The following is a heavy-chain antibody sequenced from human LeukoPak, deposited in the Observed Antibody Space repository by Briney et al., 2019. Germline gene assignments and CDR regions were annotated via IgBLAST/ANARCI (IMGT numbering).Heavy chain of an antibody. CDR2: ITTSDGNT. CDR3: AKDGGLWVSAHWGDS. Sequence: PGGSLRLSCAASGFTFSSYTVSWVRQAPGKGLEWVSPITTSDGNTYYADSVKGRFTVSRDNSKNTLFLQMNSLRAEDTAVYYCAKDGGLWVSAHWGDSWGRGTLVTVSS. D-gene: IGHD7-27*01. CDR1: GFTFSSYT. V-gene: IGHV3-23*01. J-gene: IGHJ4*02.